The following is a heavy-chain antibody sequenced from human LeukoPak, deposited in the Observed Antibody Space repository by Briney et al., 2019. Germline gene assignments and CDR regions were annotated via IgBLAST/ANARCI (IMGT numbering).Heavy chain of an antibody. V-gene: IGHV4-4*07. CDR1: GGSISSYY. D-gene: IGHD4-17*01. CDR3: ARDYLETTVTTPNYYYMDV. J-gene: IGHJ6*03. Sequence: SETLSLTCTVSGGSISSYYWSWIRQPAGKGLEWIGRIYTSGSTNYNPSLKSRVTISVDTSKNQFSLKLSSVTAADTAVYYCARDYLETTVTTPNYYYMDVWGKGTTVTVSS. CDR2: IYTSGST.